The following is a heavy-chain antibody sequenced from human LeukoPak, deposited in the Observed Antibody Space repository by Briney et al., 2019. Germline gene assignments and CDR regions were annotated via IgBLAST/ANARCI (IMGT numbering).Heavy chain of an antibody. J-gene: IGHJ4*02. V-gene: IGHV1-46*01. Sequence: ASVKVSCTASGHTFTSYYMHWVRQAPGQGLEWMGIINPSGGSTSYAQKFQGRVTITRDTSASTAYMELSNLRSEDTAVYYCARVAYSSPLDHWGQGTLVTVSS. CDR1: GHTFTSYY. D-gene: IGHD6-13*01. CDR2: INPSGGST. CDR3: ARVAYSSPLDH.